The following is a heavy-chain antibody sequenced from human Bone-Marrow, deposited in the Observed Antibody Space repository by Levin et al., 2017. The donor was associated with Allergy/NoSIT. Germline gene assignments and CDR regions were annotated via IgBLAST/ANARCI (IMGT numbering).Heavy chain of an antibody. CDR2: ISYDGANK. CDR3: ARGVDAAIRGGYDI. V-gene: IGHV3-30*03. Sequence: PGGSLRLSCAASGFIFSCCAMHWVRQAPGKSLEWLAVISYDGANKFYADSVKDRLTISRVKSKNMVYVEMNSLRHEDTAVYYCARGVDAAIRGGYDIWGQGTMVAVSS. J-gene: IGHJ3*02. CDR1: GFIFSCCA. D-gene: IGHD5-18*01.